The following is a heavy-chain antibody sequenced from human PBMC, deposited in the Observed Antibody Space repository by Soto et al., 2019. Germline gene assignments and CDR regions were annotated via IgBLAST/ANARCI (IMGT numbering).Heavy chain of an antibody. CDR1: GYTFTGYY. D-gene: IGHD3-9*01. CDR3: ARDRGIILTGPKGWFDP. CDR2: INPNSGGT. V-gene: IGHV1-2*02. Sequence: GASVKVSCKASGYTFTGYYMHWVRQAPGRGLEWMGWINPNSGGTNYAQKFQGRVTMTRDTSISTAYMELSRLRSDDTAVYYCARDRGIILTGPKGWFDPWGQGTLVTVSS. J-gene: IGHJ5*02.